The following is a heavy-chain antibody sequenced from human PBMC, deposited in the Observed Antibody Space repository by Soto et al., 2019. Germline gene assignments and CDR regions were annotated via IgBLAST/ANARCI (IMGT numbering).Heavy chain of an antibody. Sequence: QVQLQESGPGLVKPSQTLSLTCTVSAVSISSGDYYWTWIRQPPGKGLAWIGSIYYNGNPYYNPSMKSRVTISFETSNSQSSLNMSSVTAADTAVYFWAMANYASSTYYLDYWGQGTRVTVSS. CDR2: IYYNGNP. CDR3: AMANYASSTYYLDY. D-gene: IGHD3-22*01. CDR1: AVSISSGDYY. J-gene: IGHJ4*02. V-gene: IGHV4-30-4*01.